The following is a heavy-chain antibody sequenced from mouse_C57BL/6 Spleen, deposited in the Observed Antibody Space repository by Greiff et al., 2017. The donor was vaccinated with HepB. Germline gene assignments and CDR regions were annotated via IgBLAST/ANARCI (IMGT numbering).Heavy chain of an antibody. D-gene: IGHD2-3*01. J-gene: IGHJ3*01. V-gene: IGHV1-22*01. CDR3: ARSLYDGYYVWFAY. CDR2: INPNNGGT. CDR1: GYTFTDYN. Sequence: EVQLVESGPELVKPGASVKMSCKASGYTFTDYNMHWVKQSHGKSLEWIGYINPNNGGTSYNQKFKGKATLTVNKSSSTAYMELRSLTSEDSAVYYCARSLYDGYYVWFAYWGQGTLVTVSA.